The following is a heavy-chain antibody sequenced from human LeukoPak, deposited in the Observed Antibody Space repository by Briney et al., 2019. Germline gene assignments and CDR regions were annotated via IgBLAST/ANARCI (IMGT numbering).Heavy chain of an antibody. J-gene: IGHJ3*02. CDR3: ARAGVRYYDYVWGSYRPVHAFDI. CDR1: GVSFSGYY. CDR2: INHSGST. V-gene: IGHV4-34*01. D-gene: IGHD3-16*02. Sequence: PSETLSLTCAVYGVSFSGYYWSWIRQPPGKGLEWIGEINHSGSTNYNPSLKSRVTISVDTSKNQFFLKLSSVTAADTAVYYCARAGVRYYDYVWGSYRPVHAFDIWGQGTMVTVSS.